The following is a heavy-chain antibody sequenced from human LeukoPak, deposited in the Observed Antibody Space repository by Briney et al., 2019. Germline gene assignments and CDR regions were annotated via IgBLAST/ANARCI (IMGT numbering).Heavy chain of an antibody. Sequence: PGGSLRLSCAASGFTFNNYWMSWVRQAPGKGPEWVASIKADGSQKDYVDSVKGRFTISRDNTKNSLSLQMNSLRVEDTALHFCARDYLAYWGQGTLVTVSS. V-gene: IGHV3-7*01. J-gene: IGHJ4*02. CDR1: GFTFNNYW. CDR2: IKADGSQK. D-gene: IGHD3-16*02. CDR3: ARDYLAY.